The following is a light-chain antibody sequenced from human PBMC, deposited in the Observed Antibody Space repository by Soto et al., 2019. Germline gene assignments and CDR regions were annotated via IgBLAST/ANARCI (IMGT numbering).Light chain of an antibody. J-gene: IGKJ5*01. Sequence: EIVLTQSPGTLFLSPGEKATLSCRASQSVSSSYLAWYQQKPGQAPRLLIYGASSRATGIPDRFSGSGSGTDFTLTISRLEPXDFAVYYCQQYGSSLITFGQGTRLEIK. CDR2: GAS. CDR3: QQYGSSLIT. V-gene: IGKV3-20*01. CDR1: QSVSSSY.